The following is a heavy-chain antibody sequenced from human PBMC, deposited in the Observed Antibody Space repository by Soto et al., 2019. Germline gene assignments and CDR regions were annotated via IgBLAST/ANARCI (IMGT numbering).Heavy chain of an antibody. CDR3: AKDRVRGVTLYYYYGMDV. Sequence: PGGSLRLSCAASGFTFSSYAMSWVRQAPGKGLEWVSAISGSGGSTYYADSVKGRFTISRDNSKNTLYLQMNSLRAEDTAVYYCAKDRVRGVTLYYYYGMDVGGQGTTVTVS. CDR2: ISGSGGST. CDR1: GFTFSSYA. V-gene: IGHV3-23*01. D-gene: IGHD3-10*01. J-gene: IGHJ6*02.